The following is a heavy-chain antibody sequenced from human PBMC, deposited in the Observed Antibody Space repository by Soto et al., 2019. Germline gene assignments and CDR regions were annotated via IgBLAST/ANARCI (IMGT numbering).Heavy chain of an antibody. CDR1: VFTFSDHY. CDR3: SRDPRLADY. D-gene: IGHD6-25*01. Sequence: SLRLSCAASVFTFSDHYMTWSRQAPGKGPEWLSYISGGGDIISYADSVKGRFIISRDNAKRSLYLQMNSLTVEDTAVYYCSRDPRLADYWGQGTLVTVSS. J-gene: IGHJ4*02. CDR2: ISGGGDII. V-gene: IGHV3-11*01.